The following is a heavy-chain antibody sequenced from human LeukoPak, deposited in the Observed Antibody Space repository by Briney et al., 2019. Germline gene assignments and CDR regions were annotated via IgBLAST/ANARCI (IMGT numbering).Heavy chain of an antibody. V-gene: IGHV4-34*01. J-gene: IGHJ3*02. CDR3: ARDRHYGPPDAFDI. D-gene: IGHD4-17*01. CDR2: INHSGST. CDR1: GGSFSGYY. Sequence: PSETLSLTCAVYGGSFSGYYWSWIRQPPGKGLEWIGEINHSGSTNYNPSLKSRVTISVDTSKNQFSLKLSSVTAADTAVYYCARDRHYGPPDAFDIWGQGTMVTVSS.